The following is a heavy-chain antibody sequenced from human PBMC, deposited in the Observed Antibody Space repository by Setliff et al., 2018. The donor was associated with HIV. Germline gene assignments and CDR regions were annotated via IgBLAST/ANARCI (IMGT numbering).Heavy chain of an antibody. J-gene: IGHJ4*02. Sequence: SVKVSCKASGDTFSSYAISWVRQAPGQGLEWMGGIIPVLGLSYYAQNFQGRVTITADESTTTVYMEVRSLKSEDTALYYCARGPLYGYDRGYFDYWGQGTLVTVSS. V-gene: IGHV1-69*10. CDR3: ARGPLYGYDRGYFDY. D-gene: IGHD5-12*01. CDR1: GDTFSSYA. CDR2: IIPVLGLS.